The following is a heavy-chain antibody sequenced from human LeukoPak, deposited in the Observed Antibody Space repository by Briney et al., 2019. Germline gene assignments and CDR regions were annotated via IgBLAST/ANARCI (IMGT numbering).Heavy chain of an antibody. CDR3: ASGDDSSGYLPYYFDY. Sequence: GASVKVSCKASGGTFSSYAISWVRQAPGQGLEWMGGIIPIFGTANYAQKFQGRVTITADESTSTAYMELSSLRSEDTAVYYCASGDDSSGYLPYYFDYWGQGTLVTVSS. D-gene: IGHD3-22*01. CDR1: GGTFSSYA. V-gene: IGHV1-69*13. CDR2: IIPIFGTA. J-gene: IGHJ4*02.